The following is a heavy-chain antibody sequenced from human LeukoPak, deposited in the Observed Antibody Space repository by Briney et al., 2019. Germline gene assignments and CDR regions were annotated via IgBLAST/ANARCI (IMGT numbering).Heavy chain of an antibody. CDR1: GGSFSGYY. CDR3: ARVVSGPPTNHYYYYMHV. J-gene: IGHJ6*03. Sequence: PSETLSLTCAVYGGSFSGYYWSWIRQPPGKGLEWIGEINHSGSTNYNPSLKSRVTISVDTSKNQFSLKLSSVTAADTAVYYWARVVSGPPTNHYYYYMHVWGKGTTVTVSS. D-gene: IGHD3-3*01. V-gene: IGHV4-34*01. CDR2: INHSGST.